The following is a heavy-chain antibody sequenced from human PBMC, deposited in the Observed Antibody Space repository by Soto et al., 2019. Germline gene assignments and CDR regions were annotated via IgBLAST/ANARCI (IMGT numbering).Heavy chain of an antibody. V-gene: IGHV3-48*03. CDR2: ISSSGSTI. J-gene: IGHJ3*02. CDR1: GFTFSSYE. D-gene: IGHD3-22*01. Sequence: EVQLVESGGGLVQPGGSLRLSCAASGFTFSSYEMNWVRQAPGKGLEWVSYISSSGSTIYYADSVKGRFTISRDNAKNSLYLQMNSLRAEDTAVYYCAREGTYYYDSRGYPSPTYAFDIWGQGTMVTVSS. CDR3: AREGTYYYDSRGYPSPTYAFDI.